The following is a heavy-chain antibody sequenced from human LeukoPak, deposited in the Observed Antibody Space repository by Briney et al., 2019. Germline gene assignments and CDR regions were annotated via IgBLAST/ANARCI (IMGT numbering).Heavy chain of an antibody. CDR2: INPNSGGT. D-gene: IGHD6-13*01. J-gene: IGHJ4*02. V-gene: IGHV1-2*02. Sequence: ASVKVSCKASGYTFTGYYMHWVRQAPGQGLEWMGWINPNSGGTNYAQKFQGRVTMTRDTPISTAYMELSRLRSDDTAVYYCASWGSSSWYYFDYWGQGTLVTVSS. CDR1: GYTFTGYY. CDR3: ASWGSSSWYYFDY.